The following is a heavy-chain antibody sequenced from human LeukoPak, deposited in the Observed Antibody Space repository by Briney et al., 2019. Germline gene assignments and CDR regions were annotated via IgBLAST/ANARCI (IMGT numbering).Heavy chain of an antibody. CDR3: ARDHAEGWFDP. CDR2: IYYTGIT. D-gene: IGHD1-14*01. J-gene: IGHJ5*02. V-gene: IGHV4-61*01. CDR1: GGSVSSGTFY. Sequence: SETPSLTCIVSGGSVSSGTFYWSWIRQSPGKGLEWIGYIYYTGITNYNPSLKSRVTISVDTSKNQFSLNLSSVTAADTAVYYCARDHAEGWFDPWGQGTLVTVSS.